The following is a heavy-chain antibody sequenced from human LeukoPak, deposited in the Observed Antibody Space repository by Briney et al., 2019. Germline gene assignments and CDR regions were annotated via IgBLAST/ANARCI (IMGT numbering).Heavy chain of an antibody. Sequence: PGGSLRLSCAASGFTFSGFRMHWVRQAPGKGLVWVSRINSDGSSTTYADSVKGRFTISRDNANNTLYLQMNSLRAEDTAVYYCARWNGSGPFDYWGLGTLVTVSS. CDR1: GFTFSGFR. D-gene: IGHD6-19*01. V-gene: IGHV3-74*01. CDR2: INSDGSST. J-gene: IGHJ4*02. CDR3: ARWNGSGPFDY.